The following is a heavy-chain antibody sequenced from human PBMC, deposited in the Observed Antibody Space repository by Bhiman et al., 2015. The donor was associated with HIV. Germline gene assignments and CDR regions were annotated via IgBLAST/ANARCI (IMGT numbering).Heavy chain of an antibody. CDR1: GFTFTDYY. CDR3: ARSGAVTTWVLGAY. V-gene: IGHV3-11*04. D-gene: IGHD4-17*01. J-gene: IGHJ4*02. Sequence: QVQLVESGGTLVKPGGSLRLSCVASGFTFTDYYMSWIRQAPGRGLEWLSYISSTDNTISYADSVKGRFTISRDNAKNSLSLQMSSLRAEDTAVYYCARSGAVTTWVLGAYWGQGTLVTVSS. CDR2: ISSTDNTI.